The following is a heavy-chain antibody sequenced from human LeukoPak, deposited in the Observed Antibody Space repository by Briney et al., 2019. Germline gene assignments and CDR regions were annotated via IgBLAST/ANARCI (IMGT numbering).Heavy chain of an antibody. CDR2: IIPIFGTA. Sequence: SVKVSCKASGGTFSSYAISWVRQAPGQGLEWMGGIIPIFGTANYAQKFQGRVTITADESTSTAYMELSSLRSEDTAVYYCALAGYSYGLNYFDYWGQGTLVTVSS. D-gene: IGHD5-18*01. V-gene: IGHV1-69*13. CDR3: ALAGYSYGLNYFDY. CDR1: GGTFSSYA. J-gene: IGHJ4*02.